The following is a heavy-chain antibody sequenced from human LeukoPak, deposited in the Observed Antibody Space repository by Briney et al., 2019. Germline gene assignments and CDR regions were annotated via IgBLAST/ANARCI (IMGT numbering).Heavy chain of an antibody. CDR3: ARERHFTVAGTSGAFDI. CDR2: ISSNGGST. J-gene: IGHJ3*02. D-gene: IGHD6-19*01. Sequence: PGGSLRLSCAASGFTFSSYAMHWVRQAPGKGLEYVSAISSNGGSTYYANSVKGRFTISRDNSKNTLYLQMGSLRAEDTAVYYCARERHFTVAGTSGAFDIWGQGTMVTVSS. V-gene: IGHV3-64*01. CDR1: GFTFSSYA.